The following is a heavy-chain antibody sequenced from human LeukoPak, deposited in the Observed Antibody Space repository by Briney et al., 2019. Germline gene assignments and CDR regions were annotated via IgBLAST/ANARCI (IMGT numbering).Heavy chain of an antibody. J-gene: IGHJ6*04. D-gene: IGHD5-12*01. CDR3: AKGNLLGYVMGYYGMDV. Sequence: PGGSLRLSCAASGFTFSSYALSWVRQSPGKGLDWVSAISGSGGSTYYADSVKGRFTISRDNSKNTLYLQMNSLRAEDTAVYYCAKGNLLGYVMGYYGMDVWGKGTTVTVSS. CDR2: ISGSGGST. CDR1: GFTFSSYA. V-gene: IGHV3-23*01.